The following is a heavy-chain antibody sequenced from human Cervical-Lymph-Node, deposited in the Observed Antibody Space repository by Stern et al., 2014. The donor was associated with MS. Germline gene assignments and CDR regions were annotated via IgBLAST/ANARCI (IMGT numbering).Heavy chain of an antibody. J-gene: IGHJ4*02. Sequence: QVTLKESGPALVKRTQTLTLTCSFSGFSLTSSGMSVSWIRQPPGKALEWLARIYWDDEKSLSTSLETRLTMSKDPAENPVVLTVANMGPIDTGTYYCARTALGAWLYFDYWGQGALITVSS. V-gene: IGHV2-70*04. D-gene: IGHD3-10*01. CDR3: ARTALGAWLYFDY. CDR2: IYWDDEK. CDR1: GFSLTSSGMS.